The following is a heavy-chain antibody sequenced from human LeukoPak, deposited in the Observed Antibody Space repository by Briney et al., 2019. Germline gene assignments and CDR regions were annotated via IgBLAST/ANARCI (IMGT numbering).Heavy chain of an antibody. J-gene: IGHJ2*01. D-gene: IGHD7-27*01. CDR2: IYSDGRT. CDR3: ARLSGDDWYFTL. V-gene: IGHV3-53*01. Sequence: GGSLRLSCVVSGFTVSNNYVSWVRQAPGKELEWASLIYSDGRTQYADSVKGRFTISRDNSKNTLYLQMNSLRAEDTAVFYCARLSGDDWYFTLWGRGTLVTVSS. CDR1: GFTVSNNY.